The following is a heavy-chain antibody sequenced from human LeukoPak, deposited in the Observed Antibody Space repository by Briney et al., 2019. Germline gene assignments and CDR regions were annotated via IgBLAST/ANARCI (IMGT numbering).Heavy chain of an antibody. CDR2: INPTGTDT. V-gene: IGHV1-46*01. D-gene: IGHD5-18*01. CDR3: VRDGYNYGSNWFDP. J-gene: IGHJ5*02. Sequence: GSSVKVSCTASGYTFSTYYMYWVRQSPGQGLEWMGAINPTGTDTIYAQTFQGRVTITRDLSTSTVYMELSSLRSEDTAVYYCVRDGYNYGSNWFDPWGQGTLVTVSS. CDR1: GYTFSTYY.